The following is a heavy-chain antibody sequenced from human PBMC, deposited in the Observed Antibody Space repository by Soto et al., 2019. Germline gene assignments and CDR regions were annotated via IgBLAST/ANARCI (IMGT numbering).Heavy chain of an antibody. CDR1: GYTFTTYG. D-gene: IGHD1-7*01. CDR3: ARSNWKYGYFYY. Sequence: ASVKVSCKASGYTFTTYGISWVRQAPGQGLEWMGWISTYNGDTNYAQKLQGRVTMTTDTSTSTAYMELRSLRSDDTAVYYCARSNWKYGYFYYWGQGTLVTVSS. V-gene: IGHV1-18*01. CDR2: ISTYNGDT. J-gene: IGHJ1*01.